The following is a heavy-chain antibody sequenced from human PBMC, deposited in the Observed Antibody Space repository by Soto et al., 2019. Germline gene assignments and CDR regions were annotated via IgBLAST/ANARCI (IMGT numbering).Heavy chain of an antibody. Sequence: ASVKVSCKAAGYTFTSYYMHWVRQAPGQGLEWMGIINPSGGSTSYAQKFQGRVTMTRDTSTSTVYMELSSLRSEDTAVYYCARDNLPKMGFLEWLLGAFDPWGQGTLVTVSS. CDR1: GYTFTSYY. V-gene: IGHV1-46*01. CDR2: INPSGGST. D-gene: IGHD3-3*01. CDR3: ARDNLPKMGFLEWLLGAFDP. J-gene: IGHJ5*02.